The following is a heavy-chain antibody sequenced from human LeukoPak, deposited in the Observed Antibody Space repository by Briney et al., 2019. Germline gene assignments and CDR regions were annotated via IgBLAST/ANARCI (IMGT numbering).Heavy chain of an antibody. D-gene: IGHD3-10*01. Sequence: GGTLRLSCVASGFTFNKYSMNWVRQAPGKGLQWLSYISGTSRTIYYADSVKGRFAISRDNARNSLYLQMSSLRVEDTAVYYCAKDGWLESGRTPFYFDSWGQGTLVTVSS. CDR2: ISGTSRTI. CDR3: AKDGWLESGRTPFYFDS. J-gene: IGHJ4*02. CDR1: GFTFNKYS. V-gene: IGHV3-48*01.